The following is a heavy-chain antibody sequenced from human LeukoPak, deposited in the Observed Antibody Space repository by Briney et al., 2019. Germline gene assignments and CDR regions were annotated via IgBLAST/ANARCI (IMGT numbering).Heavy chain of an antibody. CDR2: IYPGDSET. CDR1: GYSFTSYW. J-gene: IGHJ4*02. Sequence: GESPKISCKSFGYSFTSYWIGWVRQMPGKGRQWIGIIYPGDSETRYSPSFQGKVTISADKSISTAHLQWSSLRASDTAMYSCACQLAARPGGFDYWGQGTLVTVSS. D-gene: IGHD6-6*01. V-gene: IGHV5-51*01. CDR3: ACQLAARPGGFDY.